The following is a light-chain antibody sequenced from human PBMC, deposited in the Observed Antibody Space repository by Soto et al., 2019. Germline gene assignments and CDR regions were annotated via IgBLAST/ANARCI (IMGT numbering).Light chain of an antibody. CDR3: QQRSNWAT. CDR2: DAS. Sequence: EIVLTQSPATLPLSPEERATLSCRASQSVSSYLAWYQQKPGQAPRLLIYDASNRATGIPARFSGSGSGTDFTLTISSLEPEDFAVYYCQQRSNWATFGQGTKVEIK. J-gene: IGKJ1*01. V-gene: IGKV3-11*01. CDR1: QSVSSY.